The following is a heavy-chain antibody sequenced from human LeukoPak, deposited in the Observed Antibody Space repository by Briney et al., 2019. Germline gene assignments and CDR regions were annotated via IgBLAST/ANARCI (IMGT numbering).Heavy chain of an antibody. V-gene: IGHV3-30*18. CDR2: ISHDGSNK. J-gene: IGHJ4*02. D-gene: IGHD3-10*01. CDR3: AKAYGSGSYYNLKFDY. CDR1: GFTFSGYD. Sequence: PGRPLRLSCAASGFTFSGYDMYWVRQAPGKGLEWVASISHDGSNKDYADSVKGRFTISRDNSKYTLDLQMRSLTTDDTAVYYCAKAYGSGSYYNLKFDYWGLGTLVTVSS.